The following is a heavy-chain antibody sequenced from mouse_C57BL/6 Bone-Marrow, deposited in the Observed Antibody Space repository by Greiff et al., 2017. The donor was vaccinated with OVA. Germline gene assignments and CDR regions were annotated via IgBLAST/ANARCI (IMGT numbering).Heavy chain of an antibody. V-gene: IGHV1-31*01. J-gene: IGHJ1*03. CDR3: ARSYYGSSGWYFDV. D-gene: IGHD1-1*01. CDR1: GYSFTGYY. Sequence: EVKLMESGPELVKPGASVKISCKASGYSFTGYYMHWVKQSHGNILDWIGYIYPYNGVSSYNQKFKGKATLTVDKSSSTAYMELRSLTSEDSAVYYCARSYYGSSGWYFDVWGTGTTVTVSS. CDR2: IYPYNGVS.